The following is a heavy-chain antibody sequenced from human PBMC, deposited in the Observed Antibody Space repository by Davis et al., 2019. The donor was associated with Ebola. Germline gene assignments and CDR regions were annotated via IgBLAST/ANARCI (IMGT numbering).Heavy chain of an antibody. CDR2: ISSSGSTI. D-gene: IGHD3/OR15-3a*01. Sequence: GESLKISCAASGFTFSDYYMSWIRQAPGKGLEWVSYISSSGSTIYYADSVKGRFTISRDNSKNTLYLQMNSLRAEDTAVYYCAREPWTTNYGMDVWGQGTTVTVSS. CDR1: GFTFSDYY. CDR3: AREPWTTNYGMDV. V-gene: IGHV3-11*04. J-gene: IGHJ6*02.